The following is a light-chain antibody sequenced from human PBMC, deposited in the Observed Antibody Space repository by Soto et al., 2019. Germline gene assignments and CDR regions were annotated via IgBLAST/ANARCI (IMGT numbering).Light chain of an antibody. CDR2: DVS. V-gene: IGLV2-11*01. Sequence: QSALTQPRSVSGSPGQSVTISCTGTSSDVGGYYYVSWYQQHPGKAPKLMISDVSKRPSGVPDRFSGSKSGNTASLTISGLQAEDEADYYCCSYAGSYTLADVFGTGTKLTVL. J-gene: IGLJ1*01. CDR1: SSDVGGYYY. CDR3: CSYAGSYTLADV.